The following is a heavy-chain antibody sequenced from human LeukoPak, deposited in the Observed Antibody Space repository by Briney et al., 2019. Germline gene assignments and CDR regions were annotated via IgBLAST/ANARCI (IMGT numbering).Heavy chain of an antibody. D-gene: IGHD5-24*01. Sequence: PGGSLRLSCAASGFTFSSYAMHWVRRAPGKGLEWVAVISYDGSNKYYADSVKGRFTISRDNSKNTLYLQMNSLRAEDTAVYYCAKGIEMATISLFDYWGQGTLVTVSS. CDR3: AKGIEMATISLFDY. J-gene: IGHJ4*02. CDR2: ISYDGSNK. V-gene: IGHV3-30-3*01. CDR1: GFTFSSYA.